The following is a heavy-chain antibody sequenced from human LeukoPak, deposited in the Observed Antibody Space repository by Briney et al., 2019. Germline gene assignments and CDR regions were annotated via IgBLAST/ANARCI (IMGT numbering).Heavy chain of an antibody. D-gene: IGHD5-18*01. V-gene: IGHV1-69*06. J-gene: IGHJ4*02. CDR1: GGTFSSYA. CDR3: ARGAMVTGWDY. CDR2: IIPIFGTA. Sequence: ASVKVSCKASGGTFSSYAISWVRQAPGQGLEWMGGIIPIFGTADYAQKFQGRVTITADKSTSTAYMELSSLRSEDTAVYYCARGAMVTGWDYWGQGTLVTVSS.